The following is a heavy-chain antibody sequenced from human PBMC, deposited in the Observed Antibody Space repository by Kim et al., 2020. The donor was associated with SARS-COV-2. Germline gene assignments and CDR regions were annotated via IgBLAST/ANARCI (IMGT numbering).Heavy chain of an antibody. Sequence: SETLSLTCTVSGGSISSSSYYWGWIRQPPGKGLEWIGSIYYSGSTYYNPSLKSRVTISVDTSKNQFSLKLSSVTAADTAVYYCARPIWFGESSGLAWGQGTLVTVSS. CDR1: GGSISSSSYY. J-gene: IGHJ5*02. V-gene: IGHV4-39*01. D-gene: IGHD3-10*01. CDR3: ARPIWFGESSGLA. CDR2: IYYSGST.